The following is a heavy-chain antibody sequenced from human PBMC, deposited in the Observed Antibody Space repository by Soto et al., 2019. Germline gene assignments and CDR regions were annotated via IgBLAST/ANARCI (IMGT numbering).Heavy chain of an antibody. CDR2: ISDDGSTT. V-gene: IGHV3-74*01. Sequence: VGSLRLSCEVSVFTFSAYWMHWVRQFPGKGLIWVSRISDDGSTTTYADSVKGRFTISRDNAKNTLYLQMNSLRADDTGLYYCTRGTRVSYTGTGAHWGQGTLVTVSS. CDR3: TRGTRVSYTGTGAH. D-gene: IGHD1-1*01. J-gene: IGHJ4*02. CDR1: VFTFSAYW.